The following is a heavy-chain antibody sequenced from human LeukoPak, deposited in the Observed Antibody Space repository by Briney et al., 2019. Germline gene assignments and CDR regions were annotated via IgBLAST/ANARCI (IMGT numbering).Heavy chain of an antibody. D-gene: IGHD3-3*01. Sequence: GGSLRLSCAASGFTVSSNYMSWVRQAPGKGLEWVSVIYSGGSTYYADSVKGRFTISRHNTKNTLYLQMNSLRAEDTAVYYCARVADYYDFWSGYYATYGMDVWGQGTTATVSS. J-gene: IGHJ6*02. CDR2: IYSGGST. CDR1: GFTVSSNY. V-gene: IGHV3-53*04. CDR3: ARVADYYDFWSGYYATYGMDV.